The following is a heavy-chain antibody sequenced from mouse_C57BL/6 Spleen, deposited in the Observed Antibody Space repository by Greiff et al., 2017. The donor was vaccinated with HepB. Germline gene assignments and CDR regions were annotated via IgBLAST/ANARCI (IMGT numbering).Heavy chain of an antibody. D-gene: IGHD4-1*01. J-gene: IGHJ3*01. CDR1: GFTFSSYA. Sequence: EVKLVESGGGLVKPGGSLKLSCAASGFTFSSYAMSWVRQTPEKRLEWVATISDGGSYTYYPDNVKGRFTISRDNAKNNLYLQMSHLKSEDTAMYYCARARAERGPAWFAYWGQGTLVTVSA. CDR3: ARARAERGPAWFAY. CDR2: ISDGGSYT. V-gene: IGHV5-4*03.